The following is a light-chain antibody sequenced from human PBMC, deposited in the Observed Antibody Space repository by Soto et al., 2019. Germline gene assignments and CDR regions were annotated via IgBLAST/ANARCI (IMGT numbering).Light chain of an antibody. CDR3: SSCSSSSTVL. CDR1: SSDVGGYHY. J-gene: IGLJ3*02. Sequence: QSALTQPASVSGSPGQSITISCTGTSSDVGGYHYVSWYQQHPGKALKLMIYDVSSRPSGVSNRFSGSKSDSTASLTISGLQADDEAVYYCSSCSSSSTVLFGGGTNLTVL. V-gene: IGLV2-14*01. CDR2: DVS.